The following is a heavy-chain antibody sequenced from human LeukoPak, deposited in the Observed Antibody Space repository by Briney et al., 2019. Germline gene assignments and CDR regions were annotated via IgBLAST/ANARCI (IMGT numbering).Heavy chain of an antibody. D-gene: IGHD2-2*01. CDR2: IYYSGST. J-gene: IGHJ4*02. CDR1: GGSISSGGYY. CDR3: ARDRIPAAYFDY. Sequence: SQTLSLTCTVSGGSISSGGYYWSWIRQHPGKGLEWIGYIYYSGSTYYNPSLKSRVTLSVDTSKNQFSLKLSSVTAADTAVYYCARDRIPAAYFDYWGQGTLVTVSS. V-gene: IGHV4-31*03.